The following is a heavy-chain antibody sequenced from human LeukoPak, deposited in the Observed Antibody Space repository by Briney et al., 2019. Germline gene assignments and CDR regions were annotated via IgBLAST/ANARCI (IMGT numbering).Heavy chain of an antibody. CDR2: ISAYNGNT. Sequence: GASVKVSCKASGYTLISYGISWVRQAPGQGLEWMGWISAYNGNTNYAQKLQGRVTMTTDTSTSTAYMELRSLRSDDTAVYYCARFFWSGYYYYYYMDVWGKGTTVTVSS. J-gene: IGHJ6*03. V-gene: IGHV1-18*01. CDR1: GYTLISYG. D-gene: IGHD3-3*01. CDR3: ARFFWSGYYYYYYMDV.